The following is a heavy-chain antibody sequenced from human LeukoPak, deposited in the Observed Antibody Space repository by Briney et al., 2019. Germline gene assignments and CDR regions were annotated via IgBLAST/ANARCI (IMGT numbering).Heavy chain of an antibody. J-gene: IGHJ4*02. CDR1: GFTFSSYA. D-gene: IGHD1-26*01. V-gene: IGHV3-30-3*01. CDR3: AGRGSYYDY. CDR2: ISYDGSNK. Sequence: PGRSLRLSCAASGFTFSSYAMHWVRQAPGKGLEWVAVISYDGSNKYYADSVKGRFTISRDNSKNTLYLQINSLRAEDTAVYYCAGRGSYYDYWGQGTLVTVSS.